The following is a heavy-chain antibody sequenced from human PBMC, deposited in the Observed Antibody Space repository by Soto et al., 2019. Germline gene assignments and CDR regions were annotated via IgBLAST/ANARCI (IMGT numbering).Heavy chain of an antibody. D-gene: IGHD3-22*01. CDR3: ARDKVETYYYDSSGYYEGLYFDY. V-gene: IGHV3-7*01. CDR2: IKQDGSEK. J-gene: IGHJ4*02. CDR1: GFTFSSYW. Sequence: GGSLRLSCAASGFTFSSYWMSWVRQAPGKGLEWVANIKQDGSEKYYVDSVKGRFTISRDNAKHSLYLQMNSLRAEDTAVYYCARDKVETYYYDSSGYYEGLYFDYWGQGT.